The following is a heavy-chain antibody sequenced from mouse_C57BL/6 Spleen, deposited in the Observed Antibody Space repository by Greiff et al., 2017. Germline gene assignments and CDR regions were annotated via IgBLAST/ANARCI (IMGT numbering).Heavy chain of an antibody. V-gene: IGHV1-82*01. CDR1: GYAFSSSW. CDR3: ARARYGSSGWYFDV. Sequence: QVQLQQSGPELVKPGASVKISCKASGYAFSSSWMNWVKQRPGKGLEWIGRIYPGDGDTNYNGKFKGKATLNADKSSSTAYMQLSSLTSEDTAVYFCARARYGSSGWYFDVWGTGTTVTVSS. J-gene: IGHJ1*03. CDR2: IYPGDGDT. D-gene: IGHD1-1*01.